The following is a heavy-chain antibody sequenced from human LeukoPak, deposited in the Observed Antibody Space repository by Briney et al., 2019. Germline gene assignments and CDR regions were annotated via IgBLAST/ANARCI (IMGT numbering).Heavy chain of an antibody. V-gene: IGHV4-38-2*01. CDR2: INYSGTT. D-gene: IGHD5-24*01. CDR1: GFTFSSGMH. CDR3: ARLRDGRWLLEY. Sequence: GSLRLSCAASGFTFSSGMHWVRQAPGKGLEWIASINYSGTTYYNPSLKSRVTISEDRSKNQFSLKLSSVTAADTAVYYCARLRDGRWLLEYWGQGTLVTVSS. J-gene: IGHJ4*02.